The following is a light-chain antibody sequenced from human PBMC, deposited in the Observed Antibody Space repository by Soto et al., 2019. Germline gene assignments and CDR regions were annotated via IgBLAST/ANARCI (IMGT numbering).Light chain of an antibody. CDR2: AAS. CDR1: QTISNY. V-gene: IGKV1-39*01. J-gene: IGKJ4*01. CDR3: QQSYSAPPT. Sequence: DIEMTQSPSSLSASVGDRVSISCRASQTISNYLNWYQQKPGKAPELLISAASNLQSGVPSRFSGRGSGTDFTLTISSLQPEDVATYYCQQSYSAPPTFGGGTKVESK.